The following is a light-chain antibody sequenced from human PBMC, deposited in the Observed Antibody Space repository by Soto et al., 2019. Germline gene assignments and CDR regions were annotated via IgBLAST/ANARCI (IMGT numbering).Light chain of an antibody. CDR3: QQYASPWT. CDR2: GAS. V-gene: IGKV3-20*01. CDR1: QSVSSSY. J-gene: IGKJ1*01. Sequence: EIVLTQSPGTLSLSPGERATLSCRASQSVSSSYLAWYQQKPGQAPRLLIYGASSRATDIPDRFRGSGSGTDFTLTISRLEPEDSAVYYCQQYASPWTLGQGTKV.